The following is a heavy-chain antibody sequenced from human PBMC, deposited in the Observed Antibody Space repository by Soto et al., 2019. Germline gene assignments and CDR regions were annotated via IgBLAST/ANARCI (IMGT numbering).Heavy chain of an antibody. CDR3: AREKPYSSSWYHDY. V-gene: IGHV4-34*01. J-gene: IGHJ4*02. CDR2: INHSGST. D-gene: IGHD6-13*01. Sequence: SETLSLTCAVYGGSFSGYYWTWIRQPPGKGLEWIGEINHSGSTNYNPSLKSRVTISVDTSKNQFSLKLSSVTAADTAVYYCAREKPYSSSWYHDYWGQGTLVTVSS. CDR1: GGSFSGYY.